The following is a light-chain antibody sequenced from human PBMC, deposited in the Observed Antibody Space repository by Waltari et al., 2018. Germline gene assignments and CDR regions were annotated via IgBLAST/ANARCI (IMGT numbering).Light chain of an antibody. V-gene: IGKV4-1*01. CDR1: QSVLYSSNSQNY. J-gene: IGKJ1*01. CDR3: QQYYDIPWT. CDR2: WAS. Sequence: DIVMTQSPDSLAVSLGERVTINCKSSQSVLYSSNSQNYLAWYQQKPGQPPKLLIYWASARESGVPERFSGSESGTDFTITISSLQAEDVAVYYCQQYYDIPWTFGQGTKVEIK.